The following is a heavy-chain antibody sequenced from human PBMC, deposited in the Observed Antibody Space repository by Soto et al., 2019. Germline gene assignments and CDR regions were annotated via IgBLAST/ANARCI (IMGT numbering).Heavy chain of an antibody. J-gene: IGHJ3*02. CDR2: MNPNSGNT. CDR3: ARGNVGKTRYYDYIWGSYRFGTDAFDI. CDR1: GYTFTSYD. D-gene: IGHD3-16*02. V-gene: IGHV1-8*01. Sequence: QVQLVQSGAEVKKPGASVKVSCKASGYTFTSYDINWVRQATGQGLEWMGWMNPNSGNTGYAQKFQGRVTMTRNTSISTAYMELSSLRSEDTAVYYCARGNVGKTRYYDYIWGSYRFGTDAFDIWSQGTMVTVSS.